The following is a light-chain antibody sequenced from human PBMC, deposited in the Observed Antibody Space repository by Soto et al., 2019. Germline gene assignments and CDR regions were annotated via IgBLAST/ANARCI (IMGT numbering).Light chain of an antibody. CDR2: LEGSGSY. V-gene: IGLV4-60*03. J-gene: IGLJ2*01. Sequence: QLVLTQSSSASASLGSSVKLTCTLSSGHSSYIIAWHQQQPGKAPRYLMKLEGSGSYNKGSGVPDRFSGSSSGADRYLTISNLQSEDEADYYCETWDSRRGVFGGGTQLTVL. CDR1: SGHSSYI. CDR3: ETWDSRRGV.